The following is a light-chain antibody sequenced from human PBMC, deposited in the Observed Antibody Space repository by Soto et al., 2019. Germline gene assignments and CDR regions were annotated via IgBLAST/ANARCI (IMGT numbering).Light chain of an antibody. CDR2: AAS. J-gene: IGKJ1*01. Sequence: DIQMTQSPSSLSESVGDRLTIPCRESQSISSYLNWYQQKPGKAPKLLIYAASSLQSGVPSRFSGSGSGTDFTLTISSLQSEDFAVYYCQQYNNWPWTFGQGTKV. V-gene: IGKV1-39*01. CDR3: QQYNNWPWT. CDR1: QSISSY.